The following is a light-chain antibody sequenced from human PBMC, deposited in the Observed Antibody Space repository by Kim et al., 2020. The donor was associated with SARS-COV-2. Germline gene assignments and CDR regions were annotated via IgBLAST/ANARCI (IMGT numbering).Light chain of an antibody. Sequence: ASVKHTCTLSSGHSSYAIEWHQQQPEKGPRYLMKLNGDGSHSKGDGIPDRFSGSSSGAERYLTISSLQSEDEADYYCQTWGTGIPVFGGGTQLTVL. CDR1: SGHSSYA. CDR2: LNGDGSH. CDR3: QTWGTGIPV. V-gene: IGLV4-69*01. J-gene: IGLJ3*02.